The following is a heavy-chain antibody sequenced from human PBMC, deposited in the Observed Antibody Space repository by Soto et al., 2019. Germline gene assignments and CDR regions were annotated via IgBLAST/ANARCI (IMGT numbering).Heavy chain of an antibody. J-gene: IGHJ5*02. Sequence: SETLSLTCTVSGASIRSTDYYWIWIRQAPGKGLEWIGYVYYTGSTYYNPSLMSRLTISVDTSKNQFSLKLTSVTAAETAVYYCVRTARQGAVAPHWFDRWGQGTQVT. CDR1: GASIRSTDYY. V-gene: IGHV4-30-4*01. CDR3: VRTARQGAVAPHWFDR. CDR2: VYYTGST. D-gene: IGHD2-21*02.